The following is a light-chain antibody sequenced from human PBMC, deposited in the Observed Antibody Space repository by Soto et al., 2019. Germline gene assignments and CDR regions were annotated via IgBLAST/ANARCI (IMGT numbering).Light chain of an antibody. Sequence: QAVVTQPPSVSGAPGQRVTISCTGSSSNIGAGYDVQWYQQLPGTAHKLLIYGNSNRPSGVPDRFSGSKSGTSASLAITGLQAEYESDYYCQSYDSGLSGAVFVTGTKLTVL. CDR1: SSNIGAGYD. J-gene: IGLJ1*01. V-gene: IGLV1-40*01. CDR3: QSYDSGLSGAV. CDR2: GNS.